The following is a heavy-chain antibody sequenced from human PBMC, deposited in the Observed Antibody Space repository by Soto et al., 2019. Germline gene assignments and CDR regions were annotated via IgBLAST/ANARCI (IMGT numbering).Heavy chain of an antibody. CDR2: INHSGST. CDR3: ARGNGVATILNYYYYGMDV. CDR1: GGSVSGYY. J-gene: IGHJ6*02. V-gene: IGHV4-34*01. Sequence: LSLTCAVSGGSVSGYYWSWIRQPPGKGLEWIGEINHSGSTNYNPSLKSRVTISVDTSKNQFSLKLSSVTAADTAVYYCARGNGVATILNYYYYGMDVWGQGTTVTVSS. D-gene: IGHD5-12*01.